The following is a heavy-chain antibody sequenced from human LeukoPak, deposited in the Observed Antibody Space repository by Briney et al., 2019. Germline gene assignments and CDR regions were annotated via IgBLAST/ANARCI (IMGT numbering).Heavy chain of an antibody. D-gene: IGHD3-22*01. CDR2: IVVGSGNA. V-gene: IGHV1-58*01. J-gene: IGHJ4*02. Sequence: SVKVSCKASGFTFTSSAVQWVRQARGQRLEWIGWIVVGSGNANYAQKFQERVTITRDMSTSTAYMELSSLRSEDTAIYYCAKSAYSDSSGYYREYCFDYWGQGTLVTVSS. CDR1: GFTFTSSA. CDR3: AKSAYSDSSGYYREYCFDY.